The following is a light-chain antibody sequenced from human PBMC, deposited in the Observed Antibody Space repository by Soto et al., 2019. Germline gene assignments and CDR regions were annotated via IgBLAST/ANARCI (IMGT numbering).Light chain of an antibody. J-gene: IGKJ1*01. CDR1: QGISTY. Sequence: DIQMTQSPSSLSASVGDRVTITCRASQGISTYLNWYQKKPGKAPKLLISAASRLQSGVPSRFSGSGSEADFTLTIRSLQPEDFATYSCQQSYSSTWTSGQGTKVEI. CDR3: QQSYSSTWT. CDR2: AAS. V-gene: IGKV1-39*01.